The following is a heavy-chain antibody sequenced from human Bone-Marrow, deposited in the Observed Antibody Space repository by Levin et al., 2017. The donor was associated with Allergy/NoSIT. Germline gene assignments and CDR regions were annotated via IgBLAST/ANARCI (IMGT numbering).Heavy chain of an antibody. V-gene: IGHV4-34*01. CDR3: TRRATKFSSGWYYF. J-gene: IGHJ4*02. CDR1: GGSFSGYY. Sequence: PGGSLRLSCAVDGGSFSGYYWTWIRQSPGKGLEWIGEMNQSGSSNYNPSLKSRVTISVDTSKNQFSLKLTSVTAADTAVYYCTRRATKFSSGWYYFWGQGTLVTVS. CDR2: MNQSGSS. D-gene: IGHD6-19*01.